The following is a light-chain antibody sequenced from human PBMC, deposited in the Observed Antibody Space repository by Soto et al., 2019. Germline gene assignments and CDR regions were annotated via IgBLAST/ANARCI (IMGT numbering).Light chain of an antibody. CDR2: AAS. V-gene: IGKV1-17*03. Sequence: DIEMTQSPSSVSSSVGDIFTITCRASQSISSYLNWYQQKPGKAPKLLIYAASSLQSGVPSRFSGSGYGTEFTLTISSLQPEDFATYYCLQHNSYPHTFGGGTKVDIK. CDR1: QSISSY. CDR3: LQHNSYPHT. J-gene: IGKJ4*01.